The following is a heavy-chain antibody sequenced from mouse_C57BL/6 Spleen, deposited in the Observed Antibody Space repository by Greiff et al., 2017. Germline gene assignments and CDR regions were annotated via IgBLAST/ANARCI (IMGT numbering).Heavy chain of an antibody. Sequence: QVQLKQPGAELVMPGASVKLSCKASGYTFTSYWMHWVKQRPGQGLEWIGEIDPSDSYTNYNQKFKGKSTLTVDKSSSTAYMQLSSLTSEDSAVYYCARSAYLYAMDYWGQGTSVTVSS. V-gene: IGHV1-69*01. D-gene: IGHD5-5*01. CDR1: GYTFTSYW. CDR2: IDPSDSYT. CDR3: ARSAYLYAMDY. J-gene: IGHJ4*01.